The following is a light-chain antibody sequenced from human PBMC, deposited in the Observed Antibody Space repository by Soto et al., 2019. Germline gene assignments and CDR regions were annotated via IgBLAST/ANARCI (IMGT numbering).Light chain of an antibody. J-gene: IGLJ3*02. V-gene: IGLV1-40*01. CDR1: SSNIGAGYD. CDR3: QSYDSSLSGWV. Sequence: QSVLTQPPSVSGAPGQRITISCTGSSSNIGAGYDVHWYQQLPGTAPKLLIYGNSNPASGVPDRFSGSKSGTSASLAITGLQAEDEADYYCQSYDSSLSGWVFGGGTKVTVL. CDR2: GNS.